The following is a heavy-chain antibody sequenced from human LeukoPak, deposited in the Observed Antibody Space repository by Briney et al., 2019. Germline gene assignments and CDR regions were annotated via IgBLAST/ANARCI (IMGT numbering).Heavy chain of an antibody. V-gene: IGHV4-61*03. D-gene: IGHD3-16*01. CDR2: IYYSGST. J-gene: IGHJ4*02. CDR1: GASVSSGSYY. Sequence: SETLSLTCNVSGASVSSGSYYWSWIRQPPGKELEWIGYIYYSGSTSYNPSLKSRVTISVDTSKNHFSLKLTSVTAADTAVYYCARDSPHDYVWANYKLGWFFDYWGQGTLVTVSS. CDR3: ARDSPHDYVWANYKLGWFFDY.